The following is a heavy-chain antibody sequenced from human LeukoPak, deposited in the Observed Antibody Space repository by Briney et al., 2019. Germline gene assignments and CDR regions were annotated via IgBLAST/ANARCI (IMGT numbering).Heavy chain of an antibody. Sequence: PGGSLRLSCAASGFTFSSYLMSWVRQAPGKGLEWVANIKQDGSEKYYVDSVKGRFTISRDNAKNSLYLQMNSLRAEDTAVYYCARDARYYDFWIPVRYYYYYYMDVWGKGTTVTVSS. V-gene: IGHV3-7*01. J-gene: IGHJ6*03. CDR3: ARDARYYDFWIPVRYYYYYYMDV. D-gene: IGHD3-3*01. CDR2: IKQDGSEK. CDR1: GFTFSSYL.